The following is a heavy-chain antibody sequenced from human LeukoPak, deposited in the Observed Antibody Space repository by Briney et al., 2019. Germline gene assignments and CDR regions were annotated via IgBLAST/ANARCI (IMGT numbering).Heavy chain of an antibody. Sequence: GGSLRLSCVASGFTFSSDAMHWVRQAPDKGLEWVAVISYDTKNKYYADSVKGRFTISRDNSKNTLYLQMNSLRADDTAVYYCARGHGSGWYGAHWGQGTLVTVSS. V-gene: IGHV3-30*04. CDR2: ISYDTKNK. CDR3: ARGHGSGWYGAH. D-gene: IGHD6-19*01. CDR1: GFTFSSDA. J-gene: IGHJ4*02.